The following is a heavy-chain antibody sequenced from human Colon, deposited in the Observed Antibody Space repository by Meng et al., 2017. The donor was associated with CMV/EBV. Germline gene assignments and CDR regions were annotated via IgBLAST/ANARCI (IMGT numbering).Heavy chain of an antibody. D-gene: IGHD3-10*01. J-gene: IGHJ4*02. V-gene: IGHV4-34*01. CDR2: IHQSGIT. Sequence: VQLQTWGAGLLKSVEALSLTCVVSGGSVSNYYWSGSRQSPGQGLEWIGDIHQSGITNHNPSLKSRVTISIDTSKNQFSLKLSSVTAADTALYYCAGGTYQAWEVLYFWGQGTLVTVSS. CDR1: GGSVSNYY. CDR3: AGGTYQAWEVLYF.